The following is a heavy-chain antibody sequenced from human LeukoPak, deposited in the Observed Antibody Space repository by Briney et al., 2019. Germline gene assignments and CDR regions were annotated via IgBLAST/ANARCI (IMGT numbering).Heavy chain of an antibody. CDR3: ARVPICSSTSCYGFDP. J-gene: IGHJ5*02. Sequence: SETLSLTCTVSGGSISSYYWSWIRQPPGKGLEWIGYIYYSGSTNYNPSLKSRVTISVDRSKNQFSLKLSSVTAADTAVYYCARVPICSSTSCYGFDPWGQGTLVTVSS. CDR2: IYYSGST. D-gene: IGHD2-2*01. CDR1: GGSISSYY. V-gene: IGHV4-59*12.